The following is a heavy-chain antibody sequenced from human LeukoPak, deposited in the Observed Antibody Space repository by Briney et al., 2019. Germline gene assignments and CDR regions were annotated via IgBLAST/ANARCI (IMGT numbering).Heavy chain of an antibody. D-gene: IGHD4-17*01. Sequence: SETLSLTCAVYGGSFSGYYWSWIRQPPGKGLEWIGEINHSGSTNYNPSLKSRVTISVDTYKNQFSLKLSSVTAADTAVYYCARHDYGDGYKIDYWGQGTLVTVSS. CDR2: INHSGST. CDR1: GGSFSGYY. J-gene: IGHJ4*02. CDR3: ARHDYGDGYKIDY. V-gene: IGHV4-34*01.